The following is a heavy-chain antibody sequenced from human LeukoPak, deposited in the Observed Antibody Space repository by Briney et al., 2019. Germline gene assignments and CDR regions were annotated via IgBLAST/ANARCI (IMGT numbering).Heavy chain of an antibody. J-gene: IGHJ4*02. V-gene: IGHV1-8*03. CDR3: ARVRLWDFWSDYYTPDGFDY. CDR2: MNPNSGNT. Sequence: GASVKVSCKASGYTFTSYDINWVRQATGQGLEWMGWMNPNSGNTGYAQKFQGRVTITRNTSISTAYMELSSLRSEDTAVYYCARVRLWDFWSDYYTPDGFDYWGQGTLVTVSS. CDR1: GYTFTSYD. D-gene: IGHD3-3*01.